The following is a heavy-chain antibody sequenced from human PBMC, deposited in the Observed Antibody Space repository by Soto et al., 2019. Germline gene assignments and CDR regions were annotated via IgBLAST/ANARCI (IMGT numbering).Heavy chain of an antibody. V-gene: IGHV4-59*08. CDR2: IFYTGST. CDR3: ARHYPIGNNWNYFDY. CDR1: GRSISRYY. Sequence: PSETPSLTYPLSGRSISRYYWGWLRQPPGKGLEWIGYIFYTGSTNYNPSLKSRVTISVDTSKNQFSLKLSSVTAADTAVYYCARHYPIGNNWNYFDYWGQGTLVTAS. D-gene: IGHD1-1*01. J-gene: IGHJ4*02.